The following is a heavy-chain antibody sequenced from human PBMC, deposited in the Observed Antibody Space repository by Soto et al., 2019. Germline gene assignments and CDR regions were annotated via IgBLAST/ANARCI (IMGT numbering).Heavy chain of an antibody. CDR1: GGTFSSYA. CDR3: ARDRGGGTTRNYYYGMDV. V-gene: IGHV1-69*06. J-gene: IGHJ6*02. CDR2: IIPIFGTA. Sequence: QVQRVQSGAEVKKPGSSVKVSCKASGGTFSSYAISWVRQAPGQGLEWMGGIIPIFGTANYAQKFQGRVTITADKSTSTAYMELSSLRSEDTAVYYCARDRGGGTTRNYYYGMDVWGQGTTVTVSS. D-gene: IGHD1-1*01.